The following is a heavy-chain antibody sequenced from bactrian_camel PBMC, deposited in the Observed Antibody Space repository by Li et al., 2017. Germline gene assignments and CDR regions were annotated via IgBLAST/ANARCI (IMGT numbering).Heavy chain of an antibody. CDR1: KYIHNTHT. V-gene: IGHV3S53*01. CDR3: ARPNSYGGTWGACGFGY. Sequence: HVQLVESGGGTVQAGGSLRLSCTASKYIHNTHTVTWFRQAPGDECELVSTIRSDGITYYADSVKGRFTISRDNAKSMVYLEMNSLKPEDTAKYYCARPNSYGGTWGACGFGYWGQGTQVTV. D-gene: IGHD6*01. J-gene: IGHJ6*01. CDR2: IRSDGIT.